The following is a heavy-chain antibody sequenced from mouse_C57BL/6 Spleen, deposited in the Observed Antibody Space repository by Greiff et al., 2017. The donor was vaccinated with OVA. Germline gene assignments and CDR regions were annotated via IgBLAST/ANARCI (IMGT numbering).Heavy chain of an antibody. CDR3: ARVYYDNYYAMDY. J-gene: IGHJ4*01. CDR1: GYTFTSYG. D-gene: IGHD2-1*01. CDR2: IYPRSGNT. Sequence: VQLQQSGAELATPGASVKLSCKASGYTFTSYGISWVKQRTGQGLEWIGEIYPRSGNTYYNEKFKGKATLTADKSSSTAYMELRSLTSEDSAVYFCARVYYDNYYAMDYWGQGTSVTVSS. V-gene: IGHV1-81*01.